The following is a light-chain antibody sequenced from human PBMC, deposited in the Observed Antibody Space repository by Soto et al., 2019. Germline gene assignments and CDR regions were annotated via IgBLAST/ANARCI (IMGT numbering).Light chain of an antibody. CDR1: QTSSVY. CDR2: AAS. V-gene: IGKV1-39*01. Sequence: DIQMTQSPSSLSASVGDRVTITCRASQTSSVYLNWYQQKPGMAPKLLVYAASTLQSGVPSRFRGSGSGADFTLTISSLQPEDFATYYCQQTYTIPYTFGQETKAEIK. CDR3: QQTYTIPYT. J-gene: IGKJ2*01.